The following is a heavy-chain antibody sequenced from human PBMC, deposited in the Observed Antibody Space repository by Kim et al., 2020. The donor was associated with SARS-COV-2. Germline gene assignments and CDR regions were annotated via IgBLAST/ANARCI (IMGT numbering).Heavy chain of an antibody. V-gene: IGHV4-4*07. CDR3: AGSQGGFILPY. D-gene: IGHD5-12*01. Sequence: SETLSLTCSVSGVSVSSYFWTWIRQSAGKGPEWIGLISTSGRTNYNASLESRVTISVDTSKNQFSLKLTSVTAADTAVYYCAGSQGGFILPYWGQGTLVTVSS. CDR2: ISTSGRT. CDR1: GVSVSSYF. J-gene: IGHJ4*02.